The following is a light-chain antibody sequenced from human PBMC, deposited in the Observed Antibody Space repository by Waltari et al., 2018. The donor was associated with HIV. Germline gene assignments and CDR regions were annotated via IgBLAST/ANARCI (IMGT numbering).Light chain of an antibody. CDR2: GAS. J-gene: IGKJ1*01. V-gene: IGKV3-20*01. Sequence: CRASQSVSSSYLAWYQQKPGQAPRLLIYGASSRATGIPDRFSGSGSGTDFTLTISRLEPEDFAVYYCQQYGSSPRTFGQGTKVEIK. CDR1: QSVSSSY. CDR3: QQYGSSPRT.